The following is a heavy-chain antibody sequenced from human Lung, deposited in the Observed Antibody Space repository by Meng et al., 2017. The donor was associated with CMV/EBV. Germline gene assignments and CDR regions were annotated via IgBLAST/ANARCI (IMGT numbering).Heavy chain of an antibody. CDR2: INQDGSQK. Sequence: GEXXKISCAASGFTFSSHWMTWVRQAPGKGLEWVANINQDGSQKNYVDSVKGRFTISRDNAKNSLFLQMNSLRAEDTAVYYCARVAAAGRGMDVWGQRATVTGS. CDR3: ARVAAAGRGMDV. J-gene: IGHJ6*02. D-gene: IGHD6-13*01. V-gene: IGHV3-7*04. CDR1: GFTFSSHW.